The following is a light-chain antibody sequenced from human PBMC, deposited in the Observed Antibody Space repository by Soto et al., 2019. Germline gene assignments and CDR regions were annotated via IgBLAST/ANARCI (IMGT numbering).Light chain of an antibody. CDR2: TTN. CDR1: SGSVSTSYY. CDR3: ALYMGSGTGV. V-gene: IGLV8-61*01. J-gene: IGLJ3*02. Sequence: QAVVTQEPSFSVSPGGTVTLTCGLNSGSVSTSYYPTWYQQTPGQAPRTLIYTTNTRSSGVPDRFSGSILGNKAALTITGAQADDESDYYCALYMGSGTGVFGGGTQLTVL.